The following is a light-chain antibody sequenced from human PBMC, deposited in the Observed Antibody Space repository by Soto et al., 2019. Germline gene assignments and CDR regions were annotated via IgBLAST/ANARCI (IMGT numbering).Light chain of an antibody. V-gene: IGKV3-20*01. CDR1: QSVSSSY. J-gene: IGKJ1*01. CDR3: QHYNSYSEA. CDR2: GAS. Sequence: EIVLTQSPGTLSLSPGERATLSCRASQSVSSSYLGWYQQKPGQAPRLLIYGASSRATGIPDRFSGSGSGTEFTLTISSLQPDDFATYYCQHYNSYSEAFGQVTKVDIK.